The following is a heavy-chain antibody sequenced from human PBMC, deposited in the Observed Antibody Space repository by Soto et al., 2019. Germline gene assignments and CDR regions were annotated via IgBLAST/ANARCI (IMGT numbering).Heavy chain of an antibody. CDR1: GFTFSGSA. J-gene: IGHJ4*02. V-gene: IGHV3-73*01. D-gene: IGHD3-3*01. Sequence: ESGGGLVQPGGSLKLSCAASGFTFSGSAMHWVRQASGTGLEWVGRIRSKANSYATAYAASVKGRFTISRDDSKNTAYLQMNSLKTEDTAVYYCTASLQLRFLDIDFDYWGQGTLVTVSS. CDR3: TASLQLRFLDIDFDY. CDR2: IRSKANSYAT.